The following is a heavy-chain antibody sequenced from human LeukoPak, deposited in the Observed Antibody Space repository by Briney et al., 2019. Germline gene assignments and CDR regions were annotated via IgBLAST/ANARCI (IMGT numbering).Heavy chain of an antibody. D-gene: IGHD3-16*02. Sequence: GASVKVSCKASGYTFTDYYIHWLRQAPGRGLEWMGWINPNSGGTNYAQKFQGRVTVTRDTSISTAYMELSRLRSDDTAVYYCARDRALNIIVGVIVGASDIWGQGTVVTVSS. CDR2: INPNSGGT. V-gene: IGHV1-2*02. CDR1: GYTFTDYY. J-gene: IGHJ3*02. CDR3: ARDRALNIIVGVIVGASDI.